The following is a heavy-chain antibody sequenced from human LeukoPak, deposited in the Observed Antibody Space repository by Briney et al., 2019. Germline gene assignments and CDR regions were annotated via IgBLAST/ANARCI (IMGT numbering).Heavy chain of an antibody. V-gene: IGHV5-51*04. Sequence: QSLNISCNGSGYSFTSYLISWVRQIPGKGLEWMGIIYPGDSDTRYSPSFQGQVTISSDKPISTAYLQWSSLNASRTAMYYCARLRRPGIAVAGHPDYWGQGKLVTVSS. D-gene: IGHD6-19*01. CDR3: ARLRRPGIAVAGHPDY. CDR1: GYSFTSYL. CDR2: IYPGDSDT. J-gene: IGHJ4*02.